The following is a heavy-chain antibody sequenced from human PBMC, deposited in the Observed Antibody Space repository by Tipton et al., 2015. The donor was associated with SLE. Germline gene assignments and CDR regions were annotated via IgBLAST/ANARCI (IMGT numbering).Heavy chain of an antibody. V-gene: IGHV3-30*04. CDR3: ARSLGGYYDSSGFFQGGYYYYGLDV. D-gene: IGHD3-22*01. CDR2: ISYDGRNT. Sequence: SLRLSCAASGVDFSSDDMHWVRQASGKGLEWVAVISYDGRNTYYGDSVKGRFTISRDNSKNTLYLQMNSLRAEDTAVYYCARSLGGYYDSSGFFQGGYYYYGLDVWGQGTTVIVSS. CDR1: GVDFSSDD. J-gene: IGHJ6*02.